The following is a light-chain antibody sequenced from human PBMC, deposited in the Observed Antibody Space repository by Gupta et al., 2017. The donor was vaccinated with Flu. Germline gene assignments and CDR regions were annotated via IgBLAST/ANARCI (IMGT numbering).Light chain of an antibody. J-gene: IGKJ1*01. V-gene: IGKV3-20*01. CDR3: QQDSSPWT. Sequence: PGTLSLYPGEGATLSCRASQSVTSHSLDWYQQKGGQAPRLIIYGASIRAAGIPDRFSGSGSGTHFTLTSSRREPEDFAVYYWQQDSSPWTFGQGTKVEIK. CDR1: QSVTSHS. CDR2: GAS.